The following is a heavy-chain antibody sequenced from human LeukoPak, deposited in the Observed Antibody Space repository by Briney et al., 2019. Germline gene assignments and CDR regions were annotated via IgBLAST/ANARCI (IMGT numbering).Heavy chain of an antibody. CDR1: GASFSSSTYY. J-gene: IGHJ4*02. D-gene: IGHD4-23*01. V-gene: IGHV4-39*07. CDR3: ARVSSALGYGDNFDY. CDR2: IYQSGST. Sequence: SETLSLTCTASGASFSSSTYYWGWIRQPPGKGLEWIGYIYQSGSTYYHPSLKSRVNISIDRPKNQFSLQLSSVTAADTAVYYCARVSSALGYGDNFDYWGQGTLVTVSS.